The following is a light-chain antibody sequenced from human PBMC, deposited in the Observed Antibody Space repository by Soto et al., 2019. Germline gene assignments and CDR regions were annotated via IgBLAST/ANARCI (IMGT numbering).Light chain of an antibody. CDR1: RNLLHSNGYYY. CDR3: IQPLQTPIT. J-gene: IGKJ3*01. V-gene: IGKV2-28*01. CDR2: LGS. Sequence: EIVLTQSPLSLPVTPGEPASISCRSSRNLLHSNGYYYLDWYLQKPGQSPQLLIYLGSNRASGVPDRFSGSGSGTDFTLKISTVEAEDVGVYYCIQPLQTPITIGPGTKVDIK.